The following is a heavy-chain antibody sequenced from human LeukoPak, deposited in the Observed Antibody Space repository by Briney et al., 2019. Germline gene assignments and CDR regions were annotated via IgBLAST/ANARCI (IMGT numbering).Heavy chain of an antibody. Sequence: GGSLRLSCAASGFTFSSYAMSWVRQAPGKGLEWVSSISNSDGSTYYADSVKGRFTISRDNSKNTLYLQMNSLRAEDTAVYYCAKGGSEGQRSRTGLWFGEVARGPYYYYGMDVWGQGTTVTVSS. D-gene: IGHD3-10*01. CDR3: AKGGSEGQRSRTGLWFGEVARGPYYYYGMDV. CDR1: GFTFSSYA. J-gene: IGHJ6*02. V-gene: IGHV3-23*01. CDR2: ISNSDGST.